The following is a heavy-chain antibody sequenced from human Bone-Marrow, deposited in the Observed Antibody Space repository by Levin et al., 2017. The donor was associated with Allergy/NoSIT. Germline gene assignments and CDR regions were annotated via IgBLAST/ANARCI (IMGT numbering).Heavy chain of an antibody. D-gene: IGHD2-21*01. Sequence: PGGSLRLSCAAFEFTVSRKYMSWVRQARGKGLEYVSLISGDDTTYYADSVKGRFTISRDNTRNTVYLHMDGLRDEDTAVYFCAGDDGRSIVRFWGQGTLVTVSS. V-gene: IGHV3-53*01. CDR2: ISGDDTT. CDR1: EFTVSRKY. J-gene: IGHJ4*02. CDR3: AGDDGRSIVRF.